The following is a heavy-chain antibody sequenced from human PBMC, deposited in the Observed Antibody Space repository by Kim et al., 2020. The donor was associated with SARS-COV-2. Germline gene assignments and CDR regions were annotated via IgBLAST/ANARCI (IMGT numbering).Heavy chain of an antibody. D-gene: IGHD2-21*01. CDR1: GFTLSLYS. CDR3: VRENDCAFDI. J-gene: IGHJ3*02. CDR2: ISGTGTIT. Sequence: GGSLRLSCATSGFTLSLYSMNWVRQSPGKGLEWVSHISGTGTITKHADSVRGRFTISRDNAKNSLFLQMNGLRAEDTAVYFCVRENDCAFDICGQGTMVT. V-gene: IGHV3-48*04.